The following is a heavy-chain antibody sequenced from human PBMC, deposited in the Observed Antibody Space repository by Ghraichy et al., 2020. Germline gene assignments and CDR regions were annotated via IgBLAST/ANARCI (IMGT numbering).Heavy chain of an antibody. CDR2: INPNGDGT. J-gene: IGHJ3*02. CDR3: ASEHHAGSFDI. Sequence: ASVKVSCKASGFNFNVHYMHWVRQAPGQGLEWMGWINPNGDGTKYAQKFQGWVSMTRDTSSSTAYMELSRLKSDDTAVYYCASEHHAGSFDIWGQGTMVTVSS. CDR1: GFNFNVHY. V-gene: IGHV1-2*04.